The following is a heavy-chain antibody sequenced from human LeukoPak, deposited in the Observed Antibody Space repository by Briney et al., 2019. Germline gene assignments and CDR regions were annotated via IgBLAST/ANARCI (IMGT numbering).Heavy chain of an antibody. Sequence: PSETLSLTCTVSGGSISSGGYYWSWIRQHPGKGLEWIGYIYYSGSTYYNPSLKSRVTISVDTSKNQFSLKLSSVPAADTAVYYCARGNTGIVVADDAFDIWGQGTMVTVSS. CDR1: GGSISSGGYY. D-gene: IGHD2-2*01. J-gene: IGHJ3*02. V-gene: IGHV4-31*03. CDR3: ARGNTGIVVADDAFDI. CDR2: IYYSGST.